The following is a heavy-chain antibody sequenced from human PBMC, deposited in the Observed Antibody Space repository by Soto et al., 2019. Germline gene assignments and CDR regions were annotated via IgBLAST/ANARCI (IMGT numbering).Heavy chain of an antibody. Sequence: QVQLVQSGAEEKKPGASVKVSCKASGYTFTSYAMHWVRQAPGQRLEWMGWINAGNGNTKYSQKFQGRVTITRDTSASTAYMELSSLRSEDTAAYYCARGGSGSYHRFDPWGQGTLVTVSS. CDR3: ARGGSGSYHRFDP. J-gene: IGHJ5*02. V-gene: IGHV1-3*05. D-gene: IGHD3-10*01. CDR1: GYTFTSYA. CDR2: INAGNGNT.